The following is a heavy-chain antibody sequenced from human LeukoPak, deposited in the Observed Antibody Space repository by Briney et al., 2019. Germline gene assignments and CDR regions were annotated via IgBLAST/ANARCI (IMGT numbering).Heavy chain of an antibody. V-gene: IGHV4-30-2*01. Sequence: PSQTLSLTCTVAVGSISSGGYYWSWIRQPPGKGLEWIAYISAAGTTFYNPSLKSRVTISLDRSKNQFSLNLSSITAADTAVYYCAGQNVPTPHDYWGQGTQVTVSS. D-gene: IGHD2-2*01. CDR1: VGSISSGGYY. CDR3: AGQNVPTPHDY. J-gene: IGHJ4*02. CDR2: ISAAGTT.